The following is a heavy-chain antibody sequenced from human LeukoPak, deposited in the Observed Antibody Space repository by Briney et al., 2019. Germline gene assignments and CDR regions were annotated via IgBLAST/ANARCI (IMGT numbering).Heavy chain of an antibody. CDR2: IIPIFGTA. Sequence: SVKVSCEASGGTFSSYAISWVRQAPGQGLEWMGGIIPIFGTANYAQKFQGRVTITTDESTSTAYMELSSLRSEDTAVYYCAREGSDSSGYYYEHWYFDLWGRGTLVTVSS. V-gene: IGHV1-69*05. D-gene: IGHD3-22*01. CDR3: AREGSDSSGYYYEHWYFDL. CDR1: GGTFSSYA. J-gene: IGHJ2*01.